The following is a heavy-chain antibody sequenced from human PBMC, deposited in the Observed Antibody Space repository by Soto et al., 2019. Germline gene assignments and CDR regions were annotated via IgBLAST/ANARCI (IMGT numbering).Heavy chain of an antibody. CDR3: AREVAADGTFREDVFDI. CDR1: GGTFSNHA. D-gene: IGHD6-13*01. J-gene: IGHJ3*02. V-gene: IGHV1-69*12. CDR2: ITPIFSTT. Sequence: QVHLVQSGAVVKKPGSSVKVSCKAPGGTFSNHAINWVRQAPGQGLEWMGRITPIFSTTNYAQKFQGRVTMTADESTITAYLELSSLKQDDTAVYYCAREVAADGTFREDVFDIWGQGTLVTVSS.